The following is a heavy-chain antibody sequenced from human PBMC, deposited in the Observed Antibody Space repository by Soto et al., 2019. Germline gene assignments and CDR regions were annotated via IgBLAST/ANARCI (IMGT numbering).Heavy chain of an antibody. CDR3: ARDRDYGCTSGAFDI. V-gene: IGHV1-69*08. CDR2: IIPILGIA. CDR1: GGTFSSYT. D-gene: IGHD4-17*01. Sequence: QVQLVQSGAEVKKPGSSVKVSCKASGGTFSSYTISWVRQAPGQGLEWMGRIIPILGIANYAQKFQGRVTITADKSTSSAYMELSSLRSEDTAVYYCARDRDYGCTSGAFDIWGQGTMVTVSS. J-gene: IGHJ3*02.